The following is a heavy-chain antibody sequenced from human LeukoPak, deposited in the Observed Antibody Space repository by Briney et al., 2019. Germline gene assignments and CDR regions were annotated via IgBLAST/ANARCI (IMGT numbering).Heavy chain of an antibody. D-gene: IGHD5-12*01. V-gene: IGHV3-7*01. CDR1: GLTFRSYW. Sequence: PGGSLRLSCAASGLTFRSYWMSWVRQTPGKGLEWVAKIKQDGSEAYYVDSVKGRFTISRDNAKKSLYLQMNSLRAEDTAVFYCASLFPRYRDSTGYYFDYWGQGTLVTVSS. CDR3: ASLFPRYRDSTGYYFDY. CDR2: IKQDGSEA. J-gene: IGHJ4*02.